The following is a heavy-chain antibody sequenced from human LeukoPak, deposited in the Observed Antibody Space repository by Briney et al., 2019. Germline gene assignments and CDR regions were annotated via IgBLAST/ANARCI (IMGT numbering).Heavy chain of an antibody. V-gene: IGHV3-48*01. Sequence: GGSLRLSCAASGFTFSSYTMNWVRQPPGKGLEWVSNIGTSSTTIYYADSVKGRFTISRDNSKNTLYLQMNSLRAEDTAVYYCAKSGKIITMVRGVPLDWGQGTLVTVSS. CDR1: GFTFSSYT. CDR2: IGTSSTTI. J-gene: IGHJ4*02. D-gene: IGHD3-10*01. CDR3: AKSGKIITMVRGVPLD.